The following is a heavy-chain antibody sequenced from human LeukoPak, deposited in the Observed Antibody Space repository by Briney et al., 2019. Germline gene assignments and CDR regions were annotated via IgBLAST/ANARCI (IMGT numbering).Heavy chain of an antibody. CDR3: ARGAVPLGSEYGSRSYYHFDY. J-gene: IGHJ4*02. V-gene: IGHV4-34*01. CDR2: INHSGST. D-gene: IGHD3-10*01. Sequence: PSETLSLTCAVYGGSFSGYYWSWIRQPPGKGLEWIGEINHSGSTNYNPSLKSRVTISVDTSKNQFSLKLSSVTAADTAVYYCARGAVPLGSEYGSRSYYHFDYWGQGTLVTVSS. CDR1: GGSFSGYY.